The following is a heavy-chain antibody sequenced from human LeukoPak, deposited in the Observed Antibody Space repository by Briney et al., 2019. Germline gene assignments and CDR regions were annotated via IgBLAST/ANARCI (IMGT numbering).Heavy chain of an antibody. CDR1: GFTLSSHW. D-gene: IGHD3-10*01. Sequence: GGSLRLSCAASGFTLSSHWMHWVRQAPGKGLMWVSRIHRDGTRTTYADPVKGRFIISRDDAKGTVHLQMNSLKGEDTAIYYCARGGAFSHGSIDSWGQGTLVTVSS. V-gene: IGHV3-74*01. CDR3: ARGGAFSHGSIDS. J-gene: IGHJ5*01. CDR2: IHRDGTRT.